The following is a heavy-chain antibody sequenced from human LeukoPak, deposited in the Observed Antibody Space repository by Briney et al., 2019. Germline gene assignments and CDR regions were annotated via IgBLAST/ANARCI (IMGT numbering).Heavy chain of an antibody. V-gene: IGHV1-2*02. J-gene: IGHJ4*02. CDR1: GYTFTGYY. D-gene: IGHD5-18*01. CDR3: ARDTAMVPYYFDY. CDR2: INPNSGGT. Sequence: ASVKVSCKASGYTFTGYYMHWVRQAPGQGLEWMGWINPNSGGTNYAQKFLGRVTMTRDTSISTAYMELSRLRSDDTAVYYCARDTAMVPYYFDYWGQGTLVTVSS.